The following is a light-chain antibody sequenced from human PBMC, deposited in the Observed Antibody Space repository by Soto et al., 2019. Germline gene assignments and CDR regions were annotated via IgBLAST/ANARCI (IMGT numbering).Light chain of an antibody. V-gene: IGKV1-39*01. Sequence: EIKMTQSPSSLSTSVGDRVTITCRASQRINIYLNWYRQKPGKAPELLIYSASNLQSGVPSRFSGSGSGTDFTLTISSLQPEDFATYYCQQSFSTPTFGQGTLLEI. CDR2: SAS. CDR3: QQSFSTPT. CDR1: QRINIY. J-gene: IGKJ5*01.